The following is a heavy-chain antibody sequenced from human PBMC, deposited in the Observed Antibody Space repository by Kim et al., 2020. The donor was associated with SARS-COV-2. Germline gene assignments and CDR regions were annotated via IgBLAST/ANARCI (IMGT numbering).Heavy chain of an antibody. Sequence: YAQKFQGRVTMTRDTSTSTVYMELSSLRSEDTAVYYCARVAAVADPFDYWGQGTLVTVSS. D-gene: IGHD6-19*01. CDR3: ARVAAVADPFDY. J-gene: IGHJ4*02. V-gene: IGHV1-46*01.